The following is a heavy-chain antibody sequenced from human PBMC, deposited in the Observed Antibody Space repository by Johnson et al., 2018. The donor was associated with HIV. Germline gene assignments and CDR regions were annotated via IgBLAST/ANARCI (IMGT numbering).Heavy chain of an antibody. CDR3: ARDRGYWDAFDI. V-gene: IGHV3-11*04. D-gene: IGHD3-22*01. CDR1: GFTFSDYY. CDR2: ISSSGTTV. J-gene: IGHJ3*02. Sequence: QVQLVESGGGLVNPGGSLRLSCAASGFTFSDYYMSWIRQTPGKGLEWVSYISSSGTTVYYADSVKGRFSISRDNAKHSLSLHMNSLRADDTAVYYCARDRGYWDAFDIWGQGTMVTVSS.